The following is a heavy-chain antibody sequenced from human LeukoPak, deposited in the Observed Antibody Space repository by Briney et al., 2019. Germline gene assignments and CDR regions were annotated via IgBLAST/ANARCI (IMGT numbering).Heavy chain of an antibody. CDR3: AKGAAIDH. Sequence: GGSLRLSCAASGFTFNYYAMNWVRQAPGKGLESVAPVTGPADTTYSAASVKGHFTISMDSFKDTVYLQMNRLGAKDTALYYCAKGAAIDHWGQGTLVTVSA. CDR2: VTGPADTT. V-gene: IGHV3-23*01. J-gene: IGHJ4*02. D-gene: IGHD5-24*01. CDR1: GFTFNYYA.